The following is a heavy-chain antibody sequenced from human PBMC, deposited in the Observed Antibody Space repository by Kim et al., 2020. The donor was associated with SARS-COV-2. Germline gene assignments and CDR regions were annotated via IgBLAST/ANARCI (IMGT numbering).Heavy chain of an antibody. J-gene: IGHJ4*02. V-gene: IGHV3-33*06. CDR3: AKEGLSGFGELIYFDY. D-gene: IGHD3-10*01. Sequence: SVKGRFTNSRDNSKNTLYLQMNGLRAEDTAVYYCAKEGLSGFGELIYFDYWGQGTLVTVSS.